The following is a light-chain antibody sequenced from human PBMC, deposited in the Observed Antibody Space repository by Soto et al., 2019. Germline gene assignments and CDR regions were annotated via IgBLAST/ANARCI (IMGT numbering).Light chain of an antibody. CDR2: HAS. Sequence: EIVMTQSPATLSVSPGERATLSCRASQSVSSNLAWYQQKPGQAPRLLIYHASTRATGIPARFSGSGSGTEFTLTISSLQSEDFAVYYCQQYYKWPLTFGGGTKVEIK. V-gene: IGKV3-15*01. J-gene: IGKJ4*01. CDR1: QSVSSN. CDR3: QQYYKWPLT.